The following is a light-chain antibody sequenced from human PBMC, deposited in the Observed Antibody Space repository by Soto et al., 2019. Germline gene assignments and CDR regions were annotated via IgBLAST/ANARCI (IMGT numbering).Light chain of an antibody. Sequence: DIVLTQSPGTLSLSPGEIATLYFRASQSISTKLAWYQHKAGQAPRVLIYGAYTRATGVPARFSGSGSGTEFTLTISSLQSEDFAVYYCQQYNNWPPWTFGQGTKVDI. CDR3: QQYNNWPPWT. CDR1: QSISTK. J-gene: IGKJ1*01. CDR2: GAY. V-gene: IGKV3-15*01.